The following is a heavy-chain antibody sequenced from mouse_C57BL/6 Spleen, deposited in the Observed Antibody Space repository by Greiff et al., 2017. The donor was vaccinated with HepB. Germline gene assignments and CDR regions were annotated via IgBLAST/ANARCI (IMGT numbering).Heavy chain of an antibody. D-gene: IGHD1-1*01. J-gene: IGHJ1*03. Sequence: VQLQQSGPELVKPGASVKISCKASGYAFSSSWMNWVKQRPGKGLEWIGRIYPGDGDTNYNGKFKGKATLTADKSSSTAYMQLSSLTSEDSAVYFCARGVYYYGSSPAFDVWGTGTTVTVSS. CDR2: IYPGDGDT. V-gene: IGHV1-82*01. CDR1: GYAFSSSW. CDR3: ARGVYYYGSSPAFDV.